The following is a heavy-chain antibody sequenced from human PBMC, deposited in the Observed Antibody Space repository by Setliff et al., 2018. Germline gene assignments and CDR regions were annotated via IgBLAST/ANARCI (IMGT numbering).Heavy chain of an antibody. J-gene: IGHJ4*02. CDR1: DGSISTYY. D-gene: IGHD3-22*01. CDR3: ARYRNYFDSSGQTQYYFDY. Sequence: SETLSLTCTVSDGSISTYYWSWIRQSPGRGLEYIGYIYTSGIINYNPSLKSRVTMSADTSNNQFSLNLNSVTAADTAVYYCARYRNYFDSSGQTQYYFDYWGQGTLVTVSS. CDR2: IYTSGII. V-gene: IGHV4-59*01.